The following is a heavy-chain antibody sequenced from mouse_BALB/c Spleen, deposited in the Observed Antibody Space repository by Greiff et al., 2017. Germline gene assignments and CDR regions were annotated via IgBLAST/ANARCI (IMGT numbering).Heavy chain of an antibody. V-gene: IGHV3-2*02. D-gene: IGHD2-3*01. J-gene: IGHJ4*01. CDR1: GYSITSDYA. CDR2: ISYSGST. CDR3: ASEGGGYSYTMDY. Sequence: VQLKESGPGLVKPSQSLSLTCTVTGYSITSDYAWNWIRQFPGNKLEWMGYISYSGSTSYNPSLKSRISITRDTSKNQFFLQLNSVTTEDTATYYCASEGGGYSYTMDYWGQGTSVTVSS.